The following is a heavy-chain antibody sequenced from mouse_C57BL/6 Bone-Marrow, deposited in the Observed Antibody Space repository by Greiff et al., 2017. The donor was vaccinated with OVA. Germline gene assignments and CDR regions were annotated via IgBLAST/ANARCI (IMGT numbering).Heavy chain of an antibody. D-gene: IGHD2-3*01. CDR3: ARSLYDGYYWYFDV. Sequence: EVMLVESGPGLAKPSQTLSLPCSVTGYSITSDYWNWIRKFPGNKLEYMGYISYSGSTYYNPSLKSRISITRDTSKNQYYLQLNSVTTEDTATYYCARSLYDGYYWYFDVWGTGTTVTVSS. V-gene: IGHV3-8*01. J-gene: IGHJ1*03. CDR1: GYSITSDY. CDR2: ISYSGST.